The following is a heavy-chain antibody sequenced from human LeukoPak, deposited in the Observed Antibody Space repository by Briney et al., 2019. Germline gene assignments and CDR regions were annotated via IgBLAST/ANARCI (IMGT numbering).Heavy chain of an antibody. V-gene: IGHV1-2*02. CDR1: GYTFTDYY. D-gene: IGHD6-19*01. Sequence: ASVKVSCKASGYTFTDYYMHWVRQAPGQGLEWMGWVNPNSGGTNYAQNFQGRVTMTRDTSISTAYMELSRLTSDDTAVYYCARDMSSDWYAADCWGQGTLVTVSS. CDR2: VNPNSGGT. CDR3: ARDMSSDWYAADC. J-gene: IGHJ4*02.